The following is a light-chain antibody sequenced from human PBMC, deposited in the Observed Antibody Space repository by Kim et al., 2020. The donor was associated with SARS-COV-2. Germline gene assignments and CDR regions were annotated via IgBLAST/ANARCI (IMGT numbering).Light chain of an antibody. CDR2: SNN. J-gene: IGLJ3*02. V-gene: IGLV1-44*01. CDR1: SSNIGSNT. Sequence: PEQRVTSAWSGGSSNIGSNTVNWDQQCTGTAPKLLIYSNNRRPSGVPDRFSGSKSGTSASLAISGLQSEDEAVYYCAAWDASLNGLFGGGTQLTVL. CDR3: AAWDASLNGL.